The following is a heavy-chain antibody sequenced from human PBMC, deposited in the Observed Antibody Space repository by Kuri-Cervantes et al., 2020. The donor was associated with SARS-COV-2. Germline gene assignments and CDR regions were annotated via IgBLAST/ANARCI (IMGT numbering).Heavy chain of an antibody. V-gene: IGHV1-18*01. J-gene: IGHJ3*02. Sequence: SVNVSCKPSRYTFTSYGISWVRQAPGQGLEWMGWISAYNGNTNYAQKLQGRVTMTTNTSTSTAYMELSRLRSDDTAVYYCARDADSSSWYPGAFDIWGQGTMVTVSS. CDR2: ISAYNGNT. CDR1: RYTFTSYG. CDR3: ARDADSSSWYPGAFDI. D-gene: IGHD6-13*01.